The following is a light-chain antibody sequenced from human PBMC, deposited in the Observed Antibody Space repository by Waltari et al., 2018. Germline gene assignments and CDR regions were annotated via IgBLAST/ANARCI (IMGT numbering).Light chain of an antibody. J-gene: IGLJ2*01. Sequence: QSVLTQPPSVSAAPGQKVIISCSGSTSNIGNNIVPWDQQFPGAAPKVFIYESEKRPSGIPDRFSGSKSGTSASLGITGLQTGDEAAYYCGTWDNNLNALVFGGGTKLTVL. V-gene: IGLV1-51*02. CDR2: ESE. CDR3: GTWDNNLNALV. CDR1: TSNIGNNI.